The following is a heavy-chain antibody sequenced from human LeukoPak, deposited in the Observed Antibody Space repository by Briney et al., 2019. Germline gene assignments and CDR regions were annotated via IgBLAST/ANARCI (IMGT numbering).Heavy chain of an antibody. CDR3: AKGKVVTGIDY. V-gene: IGHV3-53*01. CDR1: GFTVSSNY. CDR2: IYSGGST. J-gene: IGHJ4*02. Sequence: QFGGSLRLSCAASGFTVSSNYMSWVRQAPGKVLEWVSVIYSGGSTYYADSVKGRFTISRGNSKNTLYLQMNSLRAEDTAVYYCAKGKVVTGIDYWGQGTLVTVSS. D-gene: IGHD2-21*02.